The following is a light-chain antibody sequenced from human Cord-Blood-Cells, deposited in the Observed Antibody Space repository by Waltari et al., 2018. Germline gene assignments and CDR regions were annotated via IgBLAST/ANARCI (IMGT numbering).Light chain of an antibody. Sequence: SYELTQPPSVSVSPGQKARITCPGDALPKKYAYCDQEKSGQAPVLVIYEDSKRPSGSPERFSGSSSGTMATLTISGAQVEDEADYYCYSTDSSGVVFGGGTKLTVL. V-gene: IGLV3-10*01. CDR2: EDS. CDR1: ALPKKY. CDR3: YSTDSSGVV. J-gene: IGLJ2*01.